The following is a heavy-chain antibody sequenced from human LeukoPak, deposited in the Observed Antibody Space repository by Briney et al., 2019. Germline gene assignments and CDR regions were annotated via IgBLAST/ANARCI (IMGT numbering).Heavy chain of an antibody. CDR1: GFTVSSNY. J-gene: IGHJ6*02. Sequence: GGSLRLSCAASGFTVSSNYMSWVRQAPGKGLEWVSVIYSGGSTYYADSVKGRFTISRDNSKNTLYLQMNSLRAEDTAVYYCASADPPYYYYGMDVWGQGTTVTVSS. CDR2: IYSGGST. CDR3: ASADPPYYYYGMDV. V-gene: IGHV3-53*01.